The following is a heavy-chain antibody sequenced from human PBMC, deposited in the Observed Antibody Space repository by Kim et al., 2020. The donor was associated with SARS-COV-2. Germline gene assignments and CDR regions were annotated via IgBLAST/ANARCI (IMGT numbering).Heavy chain of an antibody. CDR2: INHSGST. D-gene: IGHD2-2*01. CDR3: ARANIVVVPAALVLGYYYYYGMDV. CDR1: GGSFSGYY. V-gene: IGHV4-34*01. Sequence: SETLSLTCAVYGGSFSGYYWSWIRQPPGKGLEWIGEINHSGSTNYNPSLKSRVTISVDTSKNQFSLKLSSVTAADTAVYYCARANIVVVPAALVLGYYYYYGMDVWGQGTTVTVSS. J-gene: IGHJ6*02.